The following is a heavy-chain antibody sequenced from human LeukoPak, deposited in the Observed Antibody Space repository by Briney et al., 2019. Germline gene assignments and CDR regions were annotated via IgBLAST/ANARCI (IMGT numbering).Heavy chain of an antibody. CDR3: ARVSAWERGENIDY. CDR2: IYHSGST. D-gene: IGHD1-26*01. CDR1: GGSISSSNW. Sequence: SETLSLTCAVSGGSISSSNWWSWVRQPPGKGLEWIGEIYHSGSTNYNPSLKSRVTISVDKPKNQFSLKLSSVTAADTAVYYCARVSAWERGENIDYWGQGTLVTVSS. J-gene: IGHJ4*02. V-gene: IGHV4-4*02.